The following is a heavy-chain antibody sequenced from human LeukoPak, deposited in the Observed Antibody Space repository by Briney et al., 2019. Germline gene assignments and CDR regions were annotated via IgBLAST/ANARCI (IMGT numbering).Heavy chain of an antibody. V-gene: IGHV3-23*01. D-gene: IGHD3-9*01. CDR2: ISGSGGST. CDR3: AKVEFLTSYYYYGMDV. Sequence: PGGSLRLSCAASGFTFSSYAMSWVRQAPGKGLEWVSAISGSGGSTYYADSVKGRFTISGDNSKNTLYLQMNSLRAEDTAVYYCAKVEFLTSYYYYGMDVWGQGTTVTVSS. J-gene: IGHJ6*02. CDR1: GFTFSSYA.